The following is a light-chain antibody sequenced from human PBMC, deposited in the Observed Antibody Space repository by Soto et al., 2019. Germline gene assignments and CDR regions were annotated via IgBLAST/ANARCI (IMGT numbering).Light chain of an antibody. J-gene: IGKJ1*01. Sequence: DIQMTQSPFTLSASVGDRVTITCRASQSVDIWLAWYQQKPGKAPKLLIYKASTLESGVPSRFSGSGSGTEFTLTISSLQPDDFATYYCQQYNGFSRTFGQGTKVDIK. CDR2: KAS. CDR3: QQYNGFSRT. CDR1: QSVDIW. V-gene: IGKV1-5*03.